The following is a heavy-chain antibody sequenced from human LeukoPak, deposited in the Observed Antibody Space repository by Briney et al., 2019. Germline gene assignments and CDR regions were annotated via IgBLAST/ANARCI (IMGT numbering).Heavy chain of an antibody. CDR3: ASLDIPDCSSTSCPINPRDY. CDR1: GFTFSSYW. CDR2: INSDGSST. V-gene: IGHV3-74*01. D-gene: IGHD2-2*01. Sequence: PGGSLRLSCAASGFTFSSYWMHWVRHAPGKGLVWVSRINSDGSSTSYADSVKGRFTISRDNAKNSLYLQMNSLRAEDTAVYYCASLDIPDCSSTSCPINPRDYWGQGTLVTVSS. J-gene: IGHJ4*02.